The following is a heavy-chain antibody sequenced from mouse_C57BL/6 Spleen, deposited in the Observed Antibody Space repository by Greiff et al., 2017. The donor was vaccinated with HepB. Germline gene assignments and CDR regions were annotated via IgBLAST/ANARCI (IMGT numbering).Heavy chain of an antibody. D-gene: IGHD2-4*01. V-gene: IGHV3-6*01. CDR3: ARESDYDDY. Sequence: EVKLMESGPGLVKPSQSLSLTCSVTGYSITSGYYWNWIRQFPGNKLEWMGYISYDGSNNYNPSLKNRISITRDTSKNQFFLKLNSVTTEDTATYYCARESDYDDYWGQGTTLTVSS. CDR1: GYSITSGYY. J-gene: IGHJ2*01. CDR2: ISYDGSN.